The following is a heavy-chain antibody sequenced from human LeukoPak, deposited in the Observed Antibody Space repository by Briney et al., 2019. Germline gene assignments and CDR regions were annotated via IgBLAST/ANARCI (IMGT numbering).Heavy chain of an antibody. V-gene: IGHV4-39*01. CDR2: IYYSGST. CDR1: GGSISSSYYY. CDR3: RGGALTFDY. Sequence: PSETLSLTCTVSGGSISSSYYYWGWIRQPPGKGLEWIGSIYYSGSTYYNPSLKSRVTISVDTSKNQFSLKLSSVTAADTAVYYCRGGALTFDYWGQGTLVTVSS. J-gene: IGHJ4*02. D-gene: IGHD4/OR15-4a*01.